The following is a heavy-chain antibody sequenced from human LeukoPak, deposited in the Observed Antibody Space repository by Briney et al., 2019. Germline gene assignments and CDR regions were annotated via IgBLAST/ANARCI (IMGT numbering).Heavy chain of an antibody. J-gene: IGHJ3*02. Sequence: SETLSLTCAVYGGSFRDYHWTWIRQSPGKGLEWIGEITHSGSTDYNPSLRSRVTISVDTPKKQFSLKVTSVTAADTAVYYCAREDSTSLKYAFDIWGQGTMVTVSS. CDR2: ITHSGST. CDR3: AREDSTSLKYAFDI. CDR1: GGSFRDYH. D-gene: IGHD2-2*01. V-gene: IGHV4-34*01.